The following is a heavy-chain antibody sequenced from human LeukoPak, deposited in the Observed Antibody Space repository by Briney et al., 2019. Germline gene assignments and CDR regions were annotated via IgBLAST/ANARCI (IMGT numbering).Heavy chain of an antibody. Sequence: SETLSLTCTVSGGSISSGSYYWSWIRQPAGKGLEWIGRIYTSGSTNYNPSLKSRVTISVDTSKNQFSLKLSSVTAADTAVYYCARNGWWEGDAFDIWGQGTMVTVSS. V-gene: IGHV4-61*02. CDR3: ARNGWWEGDAFDI. CDR2: IYTSGST. D-gene: IGHD1-26*01. J-gene: IGHJ3*02. CDR1: GGSISSGSYY.